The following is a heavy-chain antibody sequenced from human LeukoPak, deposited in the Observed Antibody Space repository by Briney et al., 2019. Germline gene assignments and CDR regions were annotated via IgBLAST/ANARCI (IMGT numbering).Heavy chain of an antibody. J-gene: IGHJ4*02. V-gene: IGHV3-21*01. Sequence: GGSLRLSCAASGFTFSSYSMNWVRQAPGKRLEWVSSISSSSSYIYYADSVKGRFTISRDNAKNSLYLQMNSLRAEDTAVYYCASHCSGGSCYGVLYYWGQGTLVTVSS. CDR2: ISSSSSYI. CDR3: ASHCSGGSCYGVLYY. CDR1: GFTFSSYS. D-gene: IGHD2-15*01.